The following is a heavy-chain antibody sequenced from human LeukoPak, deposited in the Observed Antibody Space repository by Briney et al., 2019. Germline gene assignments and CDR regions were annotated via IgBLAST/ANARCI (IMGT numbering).Heavy chain of an antibody. D-gene: IGHD3-10*01. Sequence: ASVKVSCKASGYTFTGYCMHWVRQAPGQGLEWMGWINPNSGGTNYAQKFQGRVTMTRDTSISTAYMELSRLRSDDTAVHYCARASITMVRGVPYYYYYYMDVWGKGTTVTVSS. J-gene: IGHJ6*03. CDR2: INPNSGGT. CDR3: ARASITMVRGVPYYYYYYMDV. CDR1: GYTFTGYC. V-gene: IGHV1-2*02.